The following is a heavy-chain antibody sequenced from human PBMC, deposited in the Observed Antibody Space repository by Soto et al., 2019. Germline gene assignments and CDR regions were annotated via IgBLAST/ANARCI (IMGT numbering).Heavy chain of an antibody. J-gene: IGHJ4*02. CDR2: VNYRGDT. D-gene: IGHD6-19*01. Sequence: SETLSLTCTVSGGSINSYYWSWIRQPPGKGLEWIGYVNYRGDTMYSPSPKSRVTISVDTSRNHFSLNLNSVTGADTAMYYCARQPVAGWVFDQWGQGTRVTVSS. V-gene: IGHV4-59*01. CDR1: GGSINSYY. CDR3: ARQPVAGWVFDQ.